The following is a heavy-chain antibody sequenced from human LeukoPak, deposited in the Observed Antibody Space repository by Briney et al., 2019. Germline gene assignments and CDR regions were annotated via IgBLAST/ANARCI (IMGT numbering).Heavy chain of an antibody. D-gene: IGHD5-12*01. CDR1: GYTFTSYG. Sequence: ASVKVSCRASGYTFTSYGISWVRQAPGQGLEWMGWISAYNGNTNYAQKLQGRVTMTTDTSTSTAYMELRSLRSDDTAVYYCARGASTWWLRSSTNWFDPWGQGTLVTVSS. CDR2: ISAYNGNT. V-gene: IGHV1-18*01. J-gene: IGHJ5*02. CDR3: ARGASTWWLRSSTNWFDP.